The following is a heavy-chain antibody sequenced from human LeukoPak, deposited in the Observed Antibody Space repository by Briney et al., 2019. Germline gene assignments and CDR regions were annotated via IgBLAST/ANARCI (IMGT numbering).Heavy chain of an antibody. CDR3: ARAYMVRGMDV. Sequence: GGSLRLSCAASRFTFSSDEMNWVRQVPGKGLEWVSYISSSGRTRYYADSVKGRFTISRENVKNSLYLQMDSLRAEDTALYYCARAYMVRGMDVWGQGTTVIVSS. CDR1: RFTFSSDE. D-gene: IGHD3-10*01. CDR2: ISSSGRTR. V-gene: IGHV3-48*03. J-gene: IGHJ6*02.